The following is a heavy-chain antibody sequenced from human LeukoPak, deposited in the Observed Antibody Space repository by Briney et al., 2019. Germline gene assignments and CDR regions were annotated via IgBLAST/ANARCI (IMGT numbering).Heavy chain of an antibody. J-gene: IGHJ6*03. D-gene: IGHD6-13*01. Sequence: SETLSLTCAVYGGSFSGYYWSWIRQPPGKGLEWIGEINHSGSTNYNPSLKSRVTISVDTSKNQFSLKLSSVTAADTAVYYCARGVRSSSWYSYYYMDVWGKGTTVTVSS. CDR1: GGSFSGYY. CDR3: ARGVRSSSWYSYYYMDV. CDR2: INHSGST. V-gene: IGHV4-34*01.